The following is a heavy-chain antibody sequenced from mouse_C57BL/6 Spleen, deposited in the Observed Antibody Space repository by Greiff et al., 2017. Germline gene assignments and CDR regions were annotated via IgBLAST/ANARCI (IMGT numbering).Heavy chain of an antibody. J-gene: IGHJ4*01. CDR2: IDPEAGGT. CDR1: GYTFTDYE. D-gene: IGHD3-2*02. V-gene: IGHV1-15*01. CDR3: TSGGSQATGALDY. Sequence: QVQLQQSGAELVRPGASVTLSCKASGYTFTDYEMHWVKQTPVHGLEWIGAIDPEAGGTAYNQKFKGKAILTADKSSSTAYMELRSLTSEDSAGYYCTSGGSQATGALDYWGQGTSVTVSS.